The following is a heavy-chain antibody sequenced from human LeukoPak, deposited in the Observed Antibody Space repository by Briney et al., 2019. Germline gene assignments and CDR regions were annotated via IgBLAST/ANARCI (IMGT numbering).Heavy chain of an antibody. CDR1: GGSISSGGYY. J-gene: IGHJ3*02. CDR2: IYYSGST. D-gene: IGHD3-16*01. V-gene: IGHV4-31*03. CDR3: ARGDSAYDAFDI. Sequence: SETLSLTCTVSGGSISSGGYYWSWIRQHPGKGLEWIGYIYYSGSTYYNPSLKSRVTISVDTSKNQFSLKLSSVTAADTAVYYCARGDSAYDAFDIWGQGTMVTVSS.